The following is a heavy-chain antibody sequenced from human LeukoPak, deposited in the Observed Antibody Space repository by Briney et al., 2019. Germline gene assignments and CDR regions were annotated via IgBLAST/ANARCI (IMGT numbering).Heavy chain of an antibody. D-gene: IGHD4-17*01. J-gene: IGHJ3*02. V-gene: IGHV4-59*08. CDR1: GGSITSYY. Sequence: SETLSLTCTVSGGSITSYYWSWIRQPPGKGLEWIGYIYYSGSTNYNPSLKSRVTISVDTSKNQFSLKLSSVTAADTAVYYCARHWTQDYADSGALDIWGQGTMVTVSS. CDR3: ARHWTQDYADSGALDI. CDR2: IYYSGST.